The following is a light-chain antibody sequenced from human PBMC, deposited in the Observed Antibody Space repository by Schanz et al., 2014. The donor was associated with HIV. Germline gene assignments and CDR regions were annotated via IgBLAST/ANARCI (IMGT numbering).Light chain of an antibody. Sequence: QSALTQPASVSGSPGQSITISCTGTSSDVGYYNYVSWYQQHPGKAPKLMIYDVSNRPSGVSNRFSGSKSGNTASLTISGLQADDEADYYCSSLTTSDTVVFGGGTKLTVL. CDR3: SSLTTSDTVV. CDR1: SSDVGYYNY. J-gene: IGLJ2*01. V-gene: IGLV2-14*03. CDR2: DVS.